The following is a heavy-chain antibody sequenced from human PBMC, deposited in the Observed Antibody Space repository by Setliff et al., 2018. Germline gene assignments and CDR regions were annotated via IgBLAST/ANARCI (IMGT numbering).Heavy chain of an antibody. CDR3: AREVGISGYYGRSSHNAFDI. D-gene: IGHD3-22*01. V-gene: IGHV4-4*08. CDR1: GDSIINYY. J-gene: IGHJ3*02. CDR2: IYSSGNT. Sequence: SETLSLTCTVSGDSIINYYWSWIRQPPGKGLEWIGDIYSSGNTNYNPSLKSRVTISVDTSKNQFSLNLTSVTAADTAVYYCAREVGISGYYGRSSHNAFDIWGQGTMVTVSS.